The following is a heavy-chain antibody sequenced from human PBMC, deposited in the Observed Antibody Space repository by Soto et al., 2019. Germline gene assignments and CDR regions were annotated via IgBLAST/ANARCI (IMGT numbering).Heavy chain of an antibody. Sequence: SVKVSCKASGGTFSSYAIRWVGQAPGQGLEWMGGIIPIFGTANYAQKFQGRVTITADESTSTDYMELSSLRSEDTAVYYCARSVSFRYQLLKRGMDVWGQ. J-gene: IGHJ6*02. CDR1: GGTFSSYA. D-gene: IGHD2-2*01. V-gene: IGHV1-69*13. CDR2: IIPIFGTA. CDR3: ARSVSFRYQLLKRGMDV.